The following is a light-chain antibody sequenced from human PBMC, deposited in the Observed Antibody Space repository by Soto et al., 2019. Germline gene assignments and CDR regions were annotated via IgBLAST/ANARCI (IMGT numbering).Light chain of an antibody. J-gene: IGKJ4*01. CDR1: QGINDR. V-gene: IGKV1-27*01. CDR2: AAS. Sequence: DIQMTQYPSSLSASVGDRVTITCRASQGINDRLAWYQQRPGRAPYLLIYAASNLRSGVPSRFSGSGSGADCTLTISSLQPADVATKYCQNYDSDPVTCGGGTKVDIK. CDR3: QNYDSDPVT.